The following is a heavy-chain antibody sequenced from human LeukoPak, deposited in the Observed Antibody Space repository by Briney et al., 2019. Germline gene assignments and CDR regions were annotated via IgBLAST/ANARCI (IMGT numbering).Heavy chain of an antibody. CDR2: ISYDGSNK. CDR1: GFTFSSYG. D-gene: IGHD2-8*01. Sequence: GRSLRLSCAASGFTFSSYGMHWVRQAPGKGLEWVAVISYDGSNKYYADSVKGRFTISRDNSKNSLYLQMNSLRAEDTAVYYCARDLTTSGVFDYWGQGTLVTVSS. J-gene: IGHJ4*02. CDR3: ARDLTTSGVFDY. V-gene: IGHV3-30*03.